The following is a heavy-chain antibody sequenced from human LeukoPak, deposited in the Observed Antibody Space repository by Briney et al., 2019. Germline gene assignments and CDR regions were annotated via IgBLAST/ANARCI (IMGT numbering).Heavy chain of an antibody. V-gene: IGHV3-64D*06. Sequence: GGSLRLSCSVSGFTFSTYVMHWVRPAPGKGLEYVSAISSNGDNTYYADSVKGRFTISRDNSKNTLYLQMSSLRADDTAVYYCVRGTGYWGQGTLVTVS. J-gene: IGHJ4*02. CDR1: GFTFSTYV. CDR2: ISSNGDNT. CDR3: VRGTGY.